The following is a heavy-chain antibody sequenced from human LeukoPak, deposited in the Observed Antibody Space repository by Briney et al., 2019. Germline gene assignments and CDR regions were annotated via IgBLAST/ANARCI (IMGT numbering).Heavy chain of an antibody. CDR2: ISGSGGST. D-gene: IGHD3-22*01. Sequence: PGGSLRLSCEASGFTFSSYAMSWVRQAPGKGLEWVSAISGSGGSTYYADSVKGRFTISRDNSKNTLYLQMNSLRAEDTAVYYCAKASGYYDSSGQKIYYFDYWGQGTLVTVSS. CDR1: GFTFSSYA. J-gene: IGHJ4*02. V-gene: IGHV3-23*01. CDR3: AKASGYYDSSGQKIYYFDY.